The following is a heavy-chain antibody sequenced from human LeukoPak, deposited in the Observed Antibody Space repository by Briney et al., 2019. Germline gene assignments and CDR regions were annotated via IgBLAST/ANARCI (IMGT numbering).Heavy chain of an antibody. Sequence: AGGSLRLSCAASGVTFSDCYMSWIRQAPGKGPEWISYISNSGSSIYYADSVRGRFTISRDNAKNSLYLQMNSLRAEDTAVYYCARARGLDPGGWFDSWGQGTLVTVSS. CDR2: ISNSGSSI. J-gene: IGHJ5*01. CDR1: GVTFSDCY. CDR3: ARARGLDPGGWFDS. D-gene: IGHD3-16*01. V-gene: IGHV3-11*01.